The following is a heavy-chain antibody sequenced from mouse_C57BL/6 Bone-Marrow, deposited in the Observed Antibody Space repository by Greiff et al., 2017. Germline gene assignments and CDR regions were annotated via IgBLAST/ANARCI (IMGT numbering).Heavy chain of an antibody. J-gene: IGHJ3*01. CDR3: TTGYSNWFAY. D-gene: IGHD2-5*01. CDR2: IDPENGDT. CDR1: GFNIKDDY. Sequence: VQLQQSGAELVRPGASVKLSCTASGFNIKDDYMHWVKQRPEQGLEWIGWIDPENGDTEYASKFQGKATITADTSSNTAYLQLSSLTSEDTAVYYCTTGYSNWFAYWGQGTLVTVSA. V-gene: IGHV14-4*01.